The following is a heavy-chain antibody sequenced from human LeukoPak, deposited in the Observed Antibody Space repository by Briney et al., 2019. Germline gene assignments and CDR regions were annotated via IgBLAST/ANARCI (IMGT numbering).Heavy chain of an antibody. J-gene: IGHJ4*02. CDR1: GGSISSYY. CDR2: IYTTGST. CDR3: ARGLYDYYFDY. V-gene: IGHV4-4*07. D-gene: IGHD3-3*01. Sequence: TSETLSLTCTVSGGSISSYYWSWLRQPPGKGLEWIGRIYTTGSTNYNPSLKNRVTMSVDTSKTQFSLKLRSVTAADTAVYYCARGLYDYYFDYWGQGTLVTVSS.